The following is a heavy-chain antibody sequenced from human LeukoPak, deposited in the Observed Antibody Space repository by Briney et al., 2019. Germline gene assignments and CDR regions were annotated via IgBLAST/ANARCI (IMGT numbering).Heavy chain of an antibody. CDR3: ARDRYYDFWSGYHHAYGMDV. V-gene: IGHV1-2*06. Sequence: ASVKVSCKASGYTFTGYYMHWVRQAPGQGLEWMGRINPNSGGANYAQKFQGRVTMTRDTSISTAYMELSRLGSDDTAVYYCARDRYYDFWSGYHHAYGMDVWGQGTTVTVSS. CDR2: INPNSGGA. J-gene: IGHJ6*02. CDR1: GYTFTGYY. D-gene: IGHD3-3*01.